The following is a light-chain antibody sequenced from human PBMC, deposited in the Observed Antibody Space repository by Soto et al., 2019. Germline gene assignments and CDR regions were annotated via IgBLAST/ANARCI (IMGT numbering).Light chain of an antibody. V-gene: IGLV1-51*01. J-gene: IGLJ2*01. CDR3: GTWDSSLSAVV. Sequence: QSVLTQPPSVSAAPGQTVTISCSGSSSNIGNNYVSWYQQLPGTAPKLLIYDNNKRPSGIPDRFSGSKSGTSATLAITGLQTGDEAVYYCGTWDSSLSAVVFGGGTKVTVL. CDR1: SSNIGNNY. CDR2: DNN.